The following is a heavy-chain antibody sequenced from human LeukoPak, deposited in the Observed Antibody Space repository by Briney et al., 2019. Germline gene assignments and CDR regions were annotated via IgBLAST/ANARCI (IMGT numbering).Heavy chain of an antibody. CDR1: GDSVSSISVA. V-gene: IGHV6-1*01. J-gene: IGHJ6*02. CDR3: SLARSEYHYGMDV. Sequence: SQTLSLTCAISGDSVSSISVAWNWIRQSPSRGLERLGRTYYRSKWYYEYAVSVKSRINISPDTSKNQFSLQLTSVTPEDTAVYYCSLARSEYHYGMDVWGQGTMVTVSS. CDR2: TYYRSKWYY.